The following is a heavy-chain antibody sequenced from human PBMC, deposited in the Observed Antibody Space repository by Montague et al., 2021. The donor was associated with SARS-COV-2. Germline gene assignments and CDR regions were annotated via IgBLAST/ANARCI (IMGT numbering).Heavy chain of an antibody. Sequence: SLRLSCAASGFTFPLYCMHWVRQSPGQGLEWVARICYGVRRISYADSVRVRFTVSRDNAKNTQSLLMNNLSGEDTAVYYCVRDGGDDKHDWWFDLWGRGTHVYVS. D-gene: IGHD2-21*02. V-gene: IGHV3-74*01. CDR1: GFTFPLYC. J-gene: IGHJ2*01. CDR2: ICYGVRRI. CDR3: VRDGGDDKHDWWFDL.